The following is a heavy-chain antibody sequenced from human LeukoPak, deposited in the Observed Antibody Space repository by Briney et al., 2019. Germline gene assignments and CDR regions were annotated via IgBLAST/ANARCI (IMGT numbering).Heavy chain of an antibody. CDR3: ARAVCDYVWGSYRYPFDY. Sequence: PGGSLRLSCAASGFTFSSYWMHWVRQAPGKGLVWVSRINSDGSSTSYADSVKGRFTISRDNAKNTLYLQMNRLRAEDTAVYYCARAVCDYVWGSYRYPFDYWGQGTLVTVSS. D-gene: IGHD3-16*02. J-gene: IGHJ4*02. CDR1: GFTFSSYW. CDR2: INSDGSST. V-gene: IGHV3-74*01.